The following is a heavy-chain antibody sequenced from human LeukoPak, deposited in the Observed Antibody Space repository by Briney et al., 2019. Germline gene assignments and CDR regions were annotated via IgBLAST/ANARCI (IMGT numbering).Heavy chain of an antibody. CDR3: ARTRKSIAAAGTHSFLGY. V-gene: IGHV7-4-1*02. Sequence: GASVKVSCKASGYTFTSYAMNWVRQAPGQGLEWMVWINTNTGNPTYAQGFTGRFVFSLDTSVSTAYLQFSSLKAEDTAVYYCARTRKSIAAAGTHSFLGYWGQGTLVTVSS. J-gene: IGHJ4*02. D-gene: IGHD6-13*01. CDR2: INTNTGNP. CDR1: GYTFTSYA.